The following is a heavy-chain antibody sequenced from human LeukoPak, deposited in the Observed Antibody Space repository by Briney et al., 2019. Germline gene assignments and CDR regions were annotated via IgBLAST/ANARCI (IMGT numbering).Heavy chain of an antibody. CDR1: GYTFTSYY. D-gene: IGHD2-15*01. CDR2: INPSGIST. V-gene: IGHV1-46*01. CDR3: AGGYPASGGSPLQDY. Sequence: ASVKVSCKASGYTFTSYYMHWVRQAPGQGLERMGIINPSGISTSYAQKFQGRVTMTRDTSTSTVYMELSSLRSEDTAVYYCAGGYPASGGSPLQDYWGQGTLVTVSS. J-gene: IGHJ4*02.